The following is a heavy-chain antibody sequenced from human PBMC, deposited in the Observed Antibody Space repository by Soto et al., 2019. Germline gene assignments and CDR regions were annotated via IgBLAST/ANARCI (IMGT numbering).Heavy chain of an antibody. CDR3: AKDPPWTVGPLAMDV. J-gene: IGHJ6*02. CDR1: GFTFCTHP. CDR2: FSGSGGNI. Sequence: TGGSLRLSCVASGFTFCTHPMSWVRQVPGKGLEWVSTFSGSGGNIYYGESVKGRLTISRDDPKNTLYLDMNSLRVEDTAVYYCAKDPPWTVGPLAMDVWGQGTTVTVSS. V-gene: IGHV3-23*01. D-gene: IGHD2-2*01.